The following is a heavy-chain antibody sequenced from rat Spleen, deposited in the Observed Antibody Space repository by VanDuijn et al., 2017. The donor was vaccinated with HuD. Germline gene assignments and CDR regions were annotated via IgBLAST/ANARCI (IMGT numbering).Heavy chain of an antibody. J-gene: IGHJ2*01. Sequence: EVQLVESGGGLVQPGRSLKLSCAASGFTFSDYYMAWVRQAPTKGLEWVATITFDGSGTYYRDSVKGRFTISRDNAENTVYLQMNSLRSEDTATYYCAKDRGITWGQGVMVTVSS. CDR1: GFTFSDYY. CDR2: ITFDGSGT. CDR3: AKDRGIT. D-gene: IGHD1-10*01. V-gene: IGHV5-29*01.